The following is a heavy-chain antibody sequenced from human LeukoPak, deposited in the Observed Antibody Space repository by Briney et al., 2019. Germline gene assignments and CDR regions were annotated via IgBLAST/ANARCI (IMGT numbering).Heavy chain of an antibody. CDR1: GFTFSSYA. Sequence: GGSLRLFCAASGFTFSSYAMSWVRQAPGKGLEWVSAISGSGGSTYYADSVKGRFTISRDNSKNTLYLQMNSLRAEDTAVYYCAKRHYYDSSGYDYWGQGTLVTVSS. D-gene: IGHD3-22*01. CDR2: ISGSGGST. J-gene: IGHJ4*02. CDR3: AKRHYYDSSGYDY. V-gene: IGHV3-23*01.